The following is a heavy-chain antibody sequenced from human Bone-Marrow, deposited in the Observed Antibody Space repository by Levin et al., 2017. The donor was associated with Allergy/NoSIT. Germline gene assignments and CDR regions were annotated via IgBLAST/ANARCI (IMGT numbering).Heavy chain of an antibody. D-gene: IGHD1-26*01. CDR1: GFTFSSYW. CDR2: INSDGSST. J-gene: IGHJ5*02. CDR3: ARGFNSGSYNCFDP. Sequence: GGSLRLSCAASGFTFSSYWMHWVRQAPGKGLVWVSRINSDGSSTSYADSVKGRFTISRDNAKNTLYLQMNSLRAEDTAVYYCARGFNSGSYNCFDPWGQGTLVTVSS. V-gene: IGHV3-74*01.